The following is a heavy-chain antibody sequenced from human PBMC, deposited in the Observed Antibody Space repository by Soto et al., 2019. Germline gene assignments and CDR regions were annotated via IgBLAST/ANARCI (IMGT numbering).Heavy chain of an antibody. Sequence: SETLSLTCTVSGGSISCHSWIWIRQPAGKGLGWVGHIYPSGSTSYNPSLKSRVTMSLDTSNNQFFLNLTSVTTADTAVFFCVRGRSYSVYDVWGPGILVTVSS. J-gene: IGHJ4*02. CDR2: IYPSGST. D-gene: IGHD5-12*01. CDR3: VRGRSYSVYDV. CDR1: GGSISCHS. V-gene: IGHV4-4*07.